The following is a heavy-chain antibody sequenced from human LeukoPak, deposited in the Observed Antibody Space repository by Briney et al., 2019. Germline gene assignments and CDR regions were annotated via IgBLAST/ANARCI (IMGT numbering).Heavy chain of an antibody. J-gene: IGHJ4*02. D-gene: IGHD6-19*01. CDR3: ARGDSSGFTD. CDR1: GSSISGSSYY. V-gene: IGHV4-39*07. Sequence: SETLSLTCTVSGSSISGSSYYWGWIRQPPGKGLEWIGSIYYSGSTYYNPSLKSRVTISVDTSKNQFSLKLSSVTAADTAVYYCARGDSSGFTDWGQGTLVTVSS. CDR2: IYYSGST.